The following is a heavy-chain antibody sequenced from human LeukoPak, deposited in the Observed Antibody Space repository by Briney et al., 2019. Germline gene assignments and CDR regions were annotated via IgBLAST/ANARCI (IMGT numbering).Heavy chain of an antibody. J-gene: IGHJ5*02. CDR2: FDPEDGET. Sequence: ASVKVSCKVSGYTLTELSMHWVRQAPGKGLEWMGGFDPEDGETIYAQKFQGRVTMTEDTSTDTAYMELSSLRSEDTAVYYCATRFGGSVAANLWFDPWGQGTLVTVSS. D-gene: IGHD2-15*01. CDR3: ATRFGGSVAANLWFDP. V-gene: IGHV1-24*01. CDR1: GYTLTELS.